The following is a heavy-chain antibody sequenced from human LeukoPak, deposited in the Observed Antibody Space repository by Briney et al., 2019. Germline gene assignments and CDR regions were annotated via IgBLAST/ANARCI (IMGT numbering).Heavy chain of an antibody. CDR2: ISYDGNNK. CDR1: GFTFSSYV. V-gene: IGHV3-30*18. D-gene: IGHD1-1*01. J-gene: IGHJ4*02. CDR3: AKDRLPLERGYFDY. Sequence: GGSLRLSCTASGFTFSSYVMHWVRQAPGKGLEWVAGISYDGNNKYYAESVKGRFTISRDNSKNTLYLQMNSLRAEDTAVYYCAKDRLPLERGYFDYWGQGTLVTVSS.